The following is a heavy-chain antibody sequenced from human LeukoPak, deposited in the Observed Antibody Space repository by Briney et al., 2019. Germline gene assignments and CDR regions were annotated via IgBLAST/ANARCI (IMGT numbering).Heavy chain of an antibody. CDR3: ARDWDY. J-gene: IGHJ4*02. CDR2: MNTTGST. Sequence: SQTLSLTXTVSGDSISIGSYYWSWLGQPAGKGLEWIGHMNTTGSTKYNPSLKSRVTISVDMSNNQFSLKVSSVTAADTAVYYCARDWDYWGQGTLVTVSS. V-gene: IGHV4-61*09. CDR1: GDSISIGSYY.